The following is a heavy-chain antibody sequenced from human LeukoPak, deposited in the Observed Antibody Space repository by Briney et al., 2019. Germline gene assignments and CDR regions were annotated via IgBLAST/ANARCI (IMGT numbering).Heavy chain of an antibody. D-gene: IGHD3-22*01. J-gene: IGHJ4*02. Sequence: GGSLRLSCAASGFTFSSYGMHWVRQAPGKGLEWVAVISYDGSNKYYADSVKGRFTISRDNSKNTLYLQMNSLRAEDTAVYYCAKVRYYYDSIRELDYWGQGTLVTVSS. CDR1: GFTFSSYG. V-gene: IGHV3-30*18. CDR2: ISYDGSNK. CDR3: AKVRYYYDSIRELDY.